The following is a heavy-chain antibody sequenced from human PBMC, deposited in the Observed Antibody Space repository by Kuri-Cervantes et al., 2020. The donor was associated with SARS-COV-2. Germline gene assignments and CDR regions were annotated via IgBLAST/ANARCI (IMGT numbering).Heavy chain of an antibody. CDR2: ISYDGSNK. J-gene: IGHJ4*02. Sequence: GESLKISCAASGFTFSSYAMHWVRQAPGKGLEWVAVISYDGSNKYYADSVKGRFTISRDNSKNTLYLQMNSLRAEDTAVYYRAGDLSWAAAGSLDYWGQGTLVTVSS. D-gene: IGHD6-13*01. CDR1: GFTFSSYA. V-gene: IGHV3-30-3*01. CDR3: AGDLSWAAAGSLDY.